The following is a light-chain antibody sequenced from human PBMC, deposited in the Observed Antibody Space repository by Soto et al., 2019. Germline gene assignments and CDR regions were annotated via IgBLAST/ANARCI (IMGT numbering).Light chain of an antibody. J-gene: IGKJ5*01. Sequence: EIVLTQSPATLSLSPGERATLSCRASQSVSSYLAWYQQKPGQAPRLLIYDAFNRATGIPVRFSGSGSGTDFTLTINSLEPEDFALYYCQQRRTWPITFGQGTRLEIK. CDR2: DAF. CDR1: QSVSSY. CDR3: QQRRTWPIT. V-gene: IGKV3-11*01.